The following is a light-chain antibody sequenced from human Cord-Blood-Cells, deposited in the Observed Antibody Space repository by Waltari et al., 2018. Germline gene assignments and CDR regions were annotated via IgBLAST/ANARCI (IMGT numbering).Light chain of an antibody. CDR2: WAS. V-gene: IGKV4-1*01. Sequence: DIVMTQSPDSLAVSLGERATINCKSSQSVLYSSNNKNYLAWYQQKPGQPPKLLIYWASTRESGVPDRFRGSGSGTDFPLTIRRLPAEDVAVYYCQQYYSTPYTFGQGTQLEIK. CDR3: QQYYSTPYT. CDR1: QSVLYSSNNKNY. J-gene: IGKJ2*01.